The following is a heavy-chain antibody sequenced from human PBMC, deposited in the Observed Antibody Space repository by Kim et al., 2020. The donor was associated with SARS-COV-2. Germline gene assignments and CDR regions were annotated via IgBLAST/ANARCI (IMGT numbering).Heavy chain of an antibody. CDR1: GYSFTSYW. V-gene: IGHV5-51*01. J-gene: IGHJ6*02. D-gene: IGHD3-10*01. CDR3: ARQRVVKTAYGSGSYGMDV. CDR2: IYPGDSDT. Sequence: GESLKISCKGSGYSFTSYWIGWVRQMPGKGLEWMGIIYPGDSDTRYSPSFQGQVTISADKSISTAYLQWSSLKASDTAMYYCARQRVVKTAYGSGSYGMDVWGQGTTVTVSS.